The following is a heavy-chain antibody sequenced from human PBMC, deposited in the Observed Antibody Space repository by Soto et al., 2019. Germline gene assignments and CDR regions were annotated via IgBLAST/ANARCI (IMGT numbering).Heavy chain of an antibody. J-gene: IGHJ6*02. CDR3: AKGSPRDYGMDV. CDR1: GFTFDDYA. D-gene: IGHD3-10*01. Sequence: PGGSLRLSCAASGFTFDDYAMHWVRQAPGKGLEWVSGISWNSGSIGYADSVKGRFTISRDNAKNSLYLQMNSLRAEDTALYYCAKGSPRDYGMDVWGQGTTVTVSS. V-gene: IGHV3-9*01. CDR2: ISWNSGSI.